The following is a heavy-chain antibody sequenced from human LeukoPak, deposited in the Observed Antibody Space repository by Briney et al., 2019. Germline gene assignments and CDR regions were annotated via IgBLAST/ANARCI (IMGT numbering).Heavy chain of an antibody. D-gene: IGHD6-19*01. V-gene: IGHV1-58*02. CDR1: GFTFTSSA. J-gene: IGHJ4*02. Sequence: GTSVKVSCKASGFTFTSSAMQWVRQARGQRLEWIGWTVVGSGNTNYAQKFQERVTITRDMSTSTAYMELSSLRSEDTAVYYCAADNGIAVAGSLDYWGQGTLVTVSS. CDR2: TVVGSGNT. CDR3: AADNGIAVAGSLDY.